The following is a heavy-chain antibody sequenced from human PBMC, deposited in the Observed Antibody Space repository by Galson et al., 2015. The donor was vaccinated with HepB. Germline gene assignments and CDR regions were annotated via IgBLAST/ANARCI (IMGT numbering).Heavy chain of an antibody. J-gene: IGHJ4*02. V-gene: IGHV3-23*01. CDR1: GFAFDTHA. D-gene: IGHD6-19*01. Sequence: LRLSCAASGFAFDTHAMSWVRQAPGRGLEWISGISGNGDSTYSADSVKGRFTISRDNSKNTLFLQKTGLTADDTAIYYCARVHPEYTSGWYRQALYYFDSWGQGTLVAVSS. CDR3: ARVHPEYTSGWYRQALYYFDS. CDR2: ISGNGDST.